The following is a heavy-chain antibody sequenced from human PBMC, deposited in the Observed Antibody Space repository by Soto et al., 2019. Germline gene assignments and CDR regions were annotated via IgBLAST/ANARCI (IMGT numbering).Heavy chain of an antibody. CDR1: GFSFGGYG. Sequence: VQLLESGGDLVQPGGSLRLSCAASGFSFGGYGMSWVRQAPGKGLEWVSALSGSGSTTYYADSVRGRFIISRDNSRDTLFLQMNSLRAEDTAVYFCATAAKGYTGSDVAYWGQGTVVPVSP. CDR3: ATAAKGYTGSDVAY. V-gene: IGHV3-23*01. J-gene: IGHJ4*02. D-gene: IGHD1-26*01. CDR2: LSGSGSTT.